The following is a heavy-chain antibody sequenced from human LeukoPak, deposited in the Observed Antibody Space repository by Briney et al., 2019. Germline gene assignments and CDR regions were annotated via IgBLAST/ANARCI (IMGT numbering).Heavy chain of an antibody. CDR2: MNPNSGNT. Sequence: GASVKVSCKASGYTFTSYDSNWVRQATGQGLEWMGWMNPNSGNTDYAQKFQGRVTMTRNTSITTAYMELSSLRSEDTAVYYCARAQRYCGSTSCYAPVAFWGQGTLVTVSS. D-gene: IGHD2-2*01. V-gene: IGHV1-8*01. CDR3: ARAQRYCGSTSCYAPVAF. CDR1: GYTFTSYD. J-gene: IGHJ4*02.